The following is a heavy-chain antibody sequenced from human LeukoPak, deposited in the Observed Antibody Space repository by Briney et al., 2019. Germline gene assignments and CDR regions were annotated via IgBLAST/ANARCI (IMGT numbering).Heavy chain of an antibody. D-gene: IGHD4-17*01. Sequence: SQTLSLTCAISGDSVSSNSAAWNWIRQSPSRGLEGLGRTCYRSKWYNDYAVSVKSRITINPDTSKNQFSLKLNSVTPEDTAVYYCARETYGDYYYYYGMDVWGKGTTVTVSS. V-gene: IGHV6-1*01. J-gene: IGHJ6*04. CDR3: ARETYGDYYYYYGMDV. CDR2: TCYRSKWYN. CDR1: GDSVSSNSAA.